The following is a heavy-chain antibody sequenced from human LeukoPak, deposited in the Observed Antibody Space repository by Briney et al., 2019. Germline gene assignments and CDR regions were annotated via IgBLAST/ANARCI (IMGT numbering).Heavy chain of an antibody. V-gene: IGHV3-21*01. Sequence: PGGSLRLSCAASAFSLSAYNMNWVRQAPGKGLEWVSSISYTGTYIYYADSVKGRFTISRDNAQNSLYLQMNSLRAEDTAVYYCASAVAAAGNIDYWGQGTLVTVSS. D-gene: IGHD6-13*01. CDR1: AFSLSAYN. J-gene: IGHJ4*02. CDR2: ISYTGTYI. CDR3: ASAVAAAGNIDY.